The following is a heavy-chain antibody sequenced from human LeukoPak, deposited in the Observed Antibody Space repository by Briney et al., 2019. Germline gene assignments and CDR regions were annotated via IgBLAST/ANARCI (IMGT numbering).Heavy chain of an antibody. CDR3: ARGKTYYYDSSGYPLDY. V-gene: IGHV3-11*04. D-gene: IGHD3-22*01. CDR2: ISSSGSTI. Sequence: GGSLRLSCAASGFTFSDYYMSWIRRAPGKGLEWVSYISSSGSTIYYADSVKGRFTISRDNAKNTLYLQMNSLRAEDTAVYYCARGKTYYYDSSGYPLDYWGQGTLVTVSS. J-gene: IGHJ4*02. CDR1: GFTFSDYY.